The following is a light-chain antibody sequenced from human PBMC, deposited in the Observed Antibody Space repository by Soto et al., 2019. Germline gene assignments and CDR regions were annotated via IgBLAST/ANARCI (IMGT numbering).Light chain of an antibody. CDR1: QSVRSW. J-gene: IGKJ1*01. CDR3: QQRTNSPPWT. V-gene: IGKV1-5*01. Sequence: DIQMTQSPATLSVSVGDRVTITCRASQSVRSWLAWYQQKPGTAPKLLIYDASRLESGVPSRFSGSASGTEFTLTISSLQPDDFATYYCQQRTNSPPWTFGQGTRVELK. CDR2: DAS.